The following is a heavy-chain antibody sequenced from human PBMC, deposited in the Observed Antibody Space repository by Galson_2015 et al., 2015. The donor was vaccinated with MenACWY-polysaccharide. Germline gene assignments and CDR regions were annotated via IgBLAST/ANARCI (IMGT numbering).Heavy chain of an antibody. V-gene: IGHV3-15*01. Sequence: SLRLSCAASGFTFSNAWMSWVRQAPGEGLEWVGRIKSKTDGGTTDYAAPVKGRFTISRDDSKNTLYLQMNSLKTEDTAVYYCTTDTYYDFWSGYYSPFYWGQGTLVTVSS. D-gene: IGHD3-3*01. CDR1: GFTFSNAW. CDR2: IKSKTDGGTT. CDR3: TTDTYYDFWSGYYSPFY. J-gene: IGHJ4*02.